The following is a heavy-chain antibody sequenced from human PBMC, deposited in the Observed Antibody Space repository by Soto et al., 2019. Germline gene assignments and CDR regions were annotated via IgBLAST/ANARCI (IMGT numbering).Heavy chain of an antibody. Sequence: EVQLVESGGGLVQPGGSLRLSCAASKFTFSNYNMNWVRQAPGKGLEWVSYISSSESTIYYADSVKDRFVIYRDNAEKSLYLQMNSLRDEDTAVYYCARGDSSGWDFDDWGQGTLVTVSS. J-gene: IGHJ4*02. CDR1: KFTFSNYN. V-gene: IGHV3-48*02. D-gene: IGHD6-19*01. CDR2: ISSSESTI. CDR3: ARGDSSGWDFDD.